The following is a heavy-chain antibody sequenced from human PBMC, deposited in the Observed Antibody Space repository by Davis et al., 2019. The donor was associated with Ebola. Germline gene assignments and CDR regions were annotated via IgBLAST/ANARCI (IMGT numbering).Heavy chain of an antibody. D-gene: IGHD6-19*01. CDR2: ISWNSGSI. J-gene: IGHJ6*04. Sequence: SLKISCAASGFTFDDYAMHWVRQAPGKGLEWVSGISWNSGSIGYADSVKGRFTISRDNAKNSLYLQMNSLRAEDTALYYCAKDTPPRQWLVGRNGMDVWGKGTTVTVSS. V-gene: IGHV3-9*01. CDR1: GFTFDDYA. CDR3: AKDTPPRQWLVGRNGMDV.